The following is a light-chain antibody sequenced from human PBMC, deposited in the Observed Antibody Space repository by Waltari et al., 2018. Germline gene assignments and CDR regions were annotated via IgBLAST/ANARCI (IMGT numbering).Light chain of an antibody. CDR3: SSYSTTFTVL. V-gene: IGLV2-14*01. Sequence: QSALTQPASVSGSLGQSISISCAGTRNDVGAHNLVPWYQQYPGRDPKLVIYEVTKRPSWFFSLFSGSNSGNTASLTISGRQSEDVAEYFCSSYSTTFTVLFGGGTKVTV. J-gene: IGLJ3*02. CDR2: EVT. CDR1: RNDVGAHNL.